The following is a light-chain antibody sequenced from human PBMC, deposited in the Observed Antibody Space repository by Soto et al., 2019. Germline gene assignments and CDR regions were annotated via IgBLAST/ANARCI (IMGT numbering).Light chain of an antibody. Sequence: QSALTQPASVSGSPGQSITISCTGTSSDVGGYNYVSWYQQHPGKAPKLMIYDVCNRPSGVSNRFSGSKSGGTASLTISGLQAEDEADYYCSSYTSTSTLVFGGGTQLTVL. J-gene: IGLJ2*01. CDR3: SSYTSTSTLV. CDR2: DVC. V-gene: IGLV2-14*01. CDR1: SSDVGGYNY.